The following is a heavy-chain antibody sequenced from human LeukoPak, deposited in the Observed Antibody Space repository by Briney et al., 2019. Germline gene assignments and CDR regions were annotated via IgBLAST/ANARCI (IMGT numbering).Heavy chain of an antibody. J-gene: IGHJ6*03. Sequence: GGSLRLSCAASGFTFSSYGMNWVRQAPGKGLEWVSSISSSSGYIYYADSVKGRFTISRDNAKNSLYLQVNSLRAEDTAVYYCARDRDYYMDVWGKGTTVTVSS. CDR1: GFTFSSYG. CDR2: ISSSSGYI. V-gene: IGHV3-21*01. CDR3: ARDRDYYMDV.